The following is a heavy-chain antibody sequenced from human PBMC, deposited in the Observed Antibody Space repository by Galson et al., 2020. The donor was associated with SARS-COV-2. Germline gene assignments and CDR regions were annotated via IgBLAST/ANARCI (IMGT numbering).Heavy chain of an antibody. CDR3: AREILAAAGAFDP. CDR2: IKQDGSEK. J-gene: IGHJ5*02. V-gene: IGHV3-7*01. Sequence: GGSLRLSCAASGFTFSSYWMSWVRQAPGKGLEWVANIKQDGSEKYYVDSVKGRFTISRDNAKNSLYLQMNSLRAEDTAVYYCAREILAAAGAFDPWGQGTLVTVSS. CDR1: GFTFSSYW. D-gene: IGHD6-13*01.